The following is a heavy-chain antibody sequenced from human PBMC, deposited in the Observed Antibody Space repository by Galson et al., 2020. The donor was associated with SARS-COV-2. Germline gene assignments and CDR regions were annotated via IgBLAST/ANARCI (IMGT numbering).Heavy chain of an antibody. CDR2: IKPYDHKT. D-gene: IGHD3-16*01. CDR1: GYTFTNYG. Sequence: ASVKVSCKASGYTFTNYGISWVRQAPGQGLEWMGWIKPYDHKTKYSQKFQGRVIMTADTSTSTAYMELRSLTSDDTAVYYCAVFYGGWSQIVGFCYYLDVWGKGTTVIVSS. CDR3: AVFYGGWSQIVGFCYYLDV. V-gene: IGHV1-18*01. J-gene: IGHJ6*03.